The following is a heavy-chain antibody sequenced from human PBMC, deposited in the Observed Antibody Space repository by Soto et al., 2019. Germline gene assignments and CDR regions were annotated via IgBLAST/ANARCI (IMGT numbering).Heavy chain of an antibody. J-gene: IGHJ4*02. Sequence: TLSLTCTVSGGSISSYYWSWIRQPPGKGLEWIGYIYYSGSTNYNPSLKSRVTISVDTSKNQFSLKLSSVTAADTAVYYCARELVTTTYPVFDDWGQGTLVTVSS. CDR3: ARELVTTTYPVFDD. CDR1: GGSISSYY. V-gene: IGHV4-59*01. CDR2: IYYSGST. D-gene: IGHD4-4*01.